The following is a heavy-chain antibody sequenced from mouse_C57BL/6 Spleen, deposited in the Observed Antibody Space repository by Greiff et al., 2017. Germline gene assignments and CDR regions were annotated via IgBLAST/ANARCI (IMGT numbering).Heavy chain of an antibody. CDR1: GYTFTDYY. CDR2: INPYNGGT. J-gene: IGHJ4*01. CDR3: ARGDSNSHYAMDY. D-gene: IGHD2-5*01. Sequence: VQLQQSGPVLVKPGASVKMSCKASGYTFTDYYMNWVKQSHGKSLEWIGVINPYNGGTSYNQKFKGKATLTVDKSSSTAYMELNSLTSEDSAVYYCARGDSNSHYAMDYWGQGTSVTVSS. V-gene: IGHV1-19*01.